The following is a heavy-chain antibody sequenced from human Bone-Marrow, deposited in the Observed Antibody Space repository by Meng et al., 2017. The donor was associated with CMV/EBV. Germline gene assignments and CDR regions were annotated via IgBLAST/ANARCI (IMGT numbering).Heavy chain of an antibody. CDR2: ISYGGSNK. Sequence: GESLKISCAASGFTFSSYAMYWVRQAPGKGLEWVAIISYGGSNKYYADSVKGRFSISRDNSKNTLYLQMNSLRAEDTAVYYCARADIVVVPAATYFQHWGQGTLVAVSS. CDR3: ARADIVVVPAATYFQH. D-gene: IGHD2-2*01. J-gene: IGHJ1*01. CDR1: GFTFSSYA. V-gene: IGHV3-30-3*01.